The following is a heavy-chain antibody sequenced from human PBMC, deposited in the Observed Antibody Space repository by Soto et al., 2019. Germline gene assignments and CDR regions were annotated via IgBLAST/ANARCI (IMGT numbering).Heavy chain of an antibody. D-gene: IGHD3-16*01. CDR2: IYYSGST. CDR3: ARGYDYVWGSSSQGLDY. J-gene: IGHJ4*02. CDR1: GGSISSYY. Sequence: KPSETLSLTCTVSGGSISSYYWSWIRQPPGKGLEWIGYIYYSGSTNYNPSLKSRVTISVDTSKNQFSLKLSSVTAADTAVYYCARGYDYVWGSSSQGLDYWGQGTLVTVSS. V-gene: IGHV4-59*01.